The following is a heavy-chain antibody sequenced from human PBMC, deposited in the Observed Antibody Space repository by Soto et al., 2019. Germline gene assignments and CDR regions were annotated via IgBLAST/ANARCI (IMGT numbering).Heavy chain of an antibody. J-gene: IGHJ4*02. Sequence: ASVKVSCKASGGTFSSYAISWVRQAPGQGLEWMGGIIPIFGTANYAQKFQGRVTITADESTSTAYMELSSLRYEDTAVYYCARADLKGVVIPPPFDYWGQGTLVTVSS. V-gene: IGHV1-69*13. CDR3: ARADLKGVVIPPPFDY. CDR2: IIPIFGTA. D-gene: IGHD3-3*01. CDR1: GGTFSSYA.